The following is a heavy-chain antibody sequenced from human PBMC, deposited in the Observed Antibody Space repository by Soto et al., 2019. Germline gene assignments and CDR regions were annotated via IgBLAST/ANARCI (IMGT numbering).Heavy chain of an antibody. CDR2: IFSNDEK. D-gene: IGHD6-13*01. Sequence: QVTAKESGPVLVKPTETLTLTCTVSGFSLSNAGLGVSWIRQPPGKALEWLAHIFSNDEKSYSTSLKSRLTISKDTSKSHVVLTMTNMDPVDTATYYCASSYSTSWYWFDSWGQGTLVTVSS. V-gene: IGHV2-26*01. CDR1: GFSLSNAGLG. J-gene: IGHJ5*01. CDR3: ASSYSTSWYWFDS.